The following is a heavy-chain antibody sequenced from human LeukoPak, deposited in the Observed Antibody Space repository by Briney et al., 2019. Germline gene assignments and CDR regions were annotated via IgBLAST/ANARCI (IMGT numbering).Heavy chain of an antibody. CDR3: ARRYTASPGERFDY. Sequence: SETLSLTCTVSGGSISSYYWSWIRQPAGKGLEWIGRIYTSGSTNYNPSLNSRVTISLDTSKNQFSLMLRSLTAADTAVYYCARRYTASPGERFDYWGQGTLVTVSS. CDR2: IYTSGST. V-gene: IGHV4-4*07. D-gene: IGHD2-2*02. CDR1: GGSISSYY. J-gene: IGHJ4*02.